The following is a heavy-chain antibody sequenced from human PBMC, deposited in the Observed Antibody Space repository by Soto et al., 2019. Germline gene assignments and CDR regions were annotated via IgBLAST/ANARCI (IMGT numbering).Heavy chain of an antibody. V-gene: IGHV4-61*01. J-gene: IGHJ4*02. CDR1: GGSVSSGSYY. CDR3: ARVGRYYDSSGYFRSGGALDY. D-gene: IGHD3-22*01. CDR2: IYYSGST. Sequence: SETLSLTCTVSGGSVSSGSYYWSWIRQPPGKGLEWIGYIYYSGSTNYNPSLKSRVTISVDTSKNQFSLKLSSVTAADTAVYYCARVGRYYDSSGYFRSGGALDYWGQGTLVTVSS.